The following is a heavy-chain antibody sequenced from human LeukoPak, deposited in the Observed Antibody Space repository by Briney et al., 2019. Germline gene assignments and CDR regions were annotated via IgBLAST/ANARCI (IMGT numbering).Heavy chain of an antibody. CDR3: ARESYYDSSSDY. D-gene: IGHD3-22*01. CDR2: ISYDGSNK. J-gene: IGHJ4*02. CDR1: GFNFSSYA. Sequence: PGGSLRLSCAASGFNFSSYAMQWVRQVPGKGLEWVAVISYDGSNKYYADSVKGRFTISRDNSKNTLYLQMNSLRAEDTAVYYCARESYYDSSSDYWGQGTLVTVSS. V-gene: IGHV3-30-3*01.